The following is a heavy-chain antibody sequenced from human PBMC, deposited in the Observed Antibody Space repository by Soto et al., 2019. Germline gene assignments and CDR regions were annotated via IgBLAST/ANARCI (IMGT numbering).Heavy chain of an antibody. V-gene: IGHV3-30-3*01. CDR1: GFTFSSYA. CDR2: ISYDGSNK. D-gene: IGHD3-10*01. J-gene: IGHJ4*02. CDR3: ARVDFGPLDWVRRQVRDE. Sequence: GGSLRLSCAASGFTFSSYAMHWVRQAPGKGLEWVAVISYDGSNKYYADSVKGRFTISRDNSKNTLYLQMNSLRAEDTAVYYFARVDFGPLDWVRRQVRDEWGQGTLVTVSS.